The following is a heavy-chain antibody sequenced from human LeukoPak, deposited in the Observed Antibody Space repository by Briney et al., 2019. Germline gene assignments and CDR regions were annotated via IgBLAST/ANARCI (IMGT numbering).Heavy chain of an antibody. CDR1: GFTFGDYA. D-gene: IGHD1-26*01. V-gene: IGHV3-9*01. CDR2: ISWNSGSI. Sequence: PGRALRLSCAASGFTFGDYAMHWVRQAPGKGLEWVSGISWNSGSIGYADSVKGLFTISRDNAKNSLYLQMNSLRAEDTALYYCAKDMSVGATGYGLDVWGQGTTVTVSS. J-gene: IGHJ6*02. CDR3: AKDMSVGATGYGLDV.